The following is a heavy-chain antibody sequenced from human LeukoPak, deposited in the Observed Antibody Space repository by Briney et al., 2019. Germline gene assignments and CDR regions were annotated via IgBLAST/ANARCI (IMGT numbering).Heavy chain of an antibody. CDR2: INPNSGGT. CDR1: GGTFSSYA. V-gene: IGHV1-2*02. Sequence: ASVKVSCKASGGTFSSYAISWVRQAPGQGLEWMGGINPNSGGTNYAQKFQGRVTMTRDTSISTAYMELSRLRSDDTAVYYCARSPHGVDYWGQGTLVTVSS. J-gene: IGHJ4*02. CDR3: ARSPHGVDY. D-gene: IGHD3-10*01.